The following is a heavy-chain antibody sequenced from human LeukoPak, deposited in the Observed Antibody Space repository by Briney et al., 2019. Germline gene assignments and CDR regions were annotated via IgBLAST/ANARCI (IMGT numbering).Heavy chain of an antibody. J-gene: IGHJ4*02. CDR2: IYYSGST. V-gene: IGHV4-39*07. D-gene: IGHD2-2*01. Sequence: SETLSLTCTVSGGSISSSSYYWGWIRQPPGKGLEWIGSIYYSGSTHYNPSLKSRVTISLDRSKNQYSLKLSSVTAADTAVYYCARGFLSLGEFDYWGQGTLVTVSS. CDR3: ARGFLSLGEFDY. CDR1: GGSISSSSYY.